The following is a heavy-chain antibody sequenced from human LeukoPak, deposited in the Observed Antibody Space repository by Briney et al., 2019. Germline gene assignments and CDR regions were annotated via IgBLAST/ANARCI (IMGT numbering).Heavy chain of an antibody. V-gene: IGHV4-34*01. CDR3: ARVPLVVPAVYYYYGMDV. D-gene: IGHD2-2*01. Sequence: SSETLSLTCAVYGGSFSGYYWSWIRQPPGKGLEWIGEINHSGSTNYNPSLKRRVTISVDTSKNQFSLKLSSVTAADTAVYYCARVPLVVPAVYYYYGMDVWGQGTTVTVSS. CDR1: GGSFSGYY. J-gene: IGHJ6*02. CDR2: INHSGST.